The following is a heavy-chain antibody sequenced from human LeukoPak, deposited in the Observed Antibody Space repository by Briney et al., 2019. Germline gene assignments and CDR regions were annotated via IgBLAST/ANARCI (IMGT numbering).Heavy chain of an antibody. CDR3: ARPHLYYDSRYGMDV. Sequence: SVKVSCKASGGTFSSYAISWVRQAPGQGLEWMGGIIPIFGTANYAQKFQGRVTITADVSTSTAYMELSSLRSEDTAVYYCARPHLYYDSRYGMDVWGQGTTVTVSS. CDR2: IIPIFGTA. CDR1: GGTFSSYA. D-gene: IGHD3-22*01. J-gene: IGHJ6*02. V-gene: IGHV1-69*13.